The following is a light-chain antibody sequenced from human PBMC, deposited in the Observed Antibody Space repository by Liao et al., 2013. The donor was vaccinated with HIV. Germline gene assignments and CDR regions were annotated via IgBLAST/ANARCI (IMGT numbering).Light chain of an antibody. V-gene: IGLV3-1*01. CDR2: QDT. CDR1: ALGDRF. Sequence: SYDLTQPPSVSVSPGQTANVTCSGDALGDRFVCWYQQRPGQSPVLVIYQDTKRPSGIPERFSGSNSGNTATLTISRVEAGDEADYCCQVWDTSGDHPVFGGGTKLTVL. J-gene: IGLJ2*01. CDR3: QVWDTSGDHPV.